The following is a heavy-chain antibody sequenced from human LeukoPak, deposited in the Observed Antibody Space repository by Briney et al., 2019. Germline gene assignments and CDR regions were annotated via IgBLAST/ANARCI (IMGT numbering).Heavy chain of an antibody. CDR3: ATQWLRPSPNWFDP. CDR1: GYTLTELS. J-gene: IGHJ5*02. V-gene: IGHV1-24*01. CDR2: FDPEDGET. Sequence: ASVKVSCKVSGYTLTELSMHWVRQAPGKGLEWMGGFDPEDGETIYAQKFQGRVTMTEDTSTDTAYMELSSLRSEDTAVYYCATQWLRPSPNWFDPWGQGTLATVSS. D-gene: IGHD5-12*01.